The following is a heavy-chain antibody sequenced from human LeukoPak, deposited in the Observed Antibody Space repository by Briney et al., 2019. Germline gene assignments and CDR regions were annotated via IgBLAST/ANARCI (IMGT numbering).Heavy chain of an antibody. CDR2: IYYSGST. J-gene: IGHJ5*02. V-gene: IGHV4-59*08. D-gene: IGHD5-24*01. CDR1: GGSISSYY. Sequence: SETLSLTCTVSGGSISSYYWSWIRQPPGKGLEWIGYIYYSGSTYYNPSLKSRVTISVDTSKNQFSLKLSSVTAADTAVYYCARHEMNWFDPWGQGTLVTVSS. CDR3: ARHEMNWFDP.